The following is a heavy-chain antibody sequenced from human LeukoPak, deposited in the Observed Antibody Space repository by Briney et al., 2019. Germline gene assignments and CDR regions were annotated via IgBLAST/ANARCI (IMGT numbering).Heavy chain of an antibody. CDR1: GFAFSSFG. CDR2: ISSSFSYI. D-gene: IGHD6-13*01. V-gene: IGHV3-21*01. CDR3: ARGQAAAGTLAFDF. Sequence: GGSLRLSCAASGFAFSSFGMNWVRQAPGKGLEWVSSISSSFSYINYADSVKGRFTISRDNAKNSLYLQMNSLRADDTAVYYCARGQAAAGTLAFDFWGQGTLVTVSS. J-gene: IGHJ4*02.